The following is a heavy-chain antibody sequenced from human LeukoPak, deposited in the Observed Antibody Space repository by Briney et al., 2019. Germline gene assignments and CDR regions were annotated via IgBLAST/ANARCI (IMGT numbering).Heavy chain of an antibody. D-gene: IGHD2-15*01. CDR2: ISYDGSNK. CDR3: AKLVAATPPFDY. Sequence: PGGSLRLSCAASGFTFSSYGMHWVRQAPGKGLEWVAVISYDGSNKYYADSVKGRFTISRDNSKNTLYLQMNSLRAEDTAVYYCAKLVAATPPFDYWGQGTLVTVSS. V-gene: IGHV3-30*18. CDR1: GFTFSSYG. J-gene: IGHJ4*02.